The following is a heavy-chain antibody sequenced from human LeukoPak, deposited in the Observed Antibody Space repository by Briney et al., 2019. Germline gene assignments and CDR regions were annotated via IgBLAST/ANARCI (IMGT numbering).Heavy chain of an antibody. CDR2: IYYSGHT. J-gene: IGHJ4*02. Sequence: PSETLSLTCIVSGRSVSSHYSTWIRQPPGKGLEYIGYIYYSGHTNYNPSLKSRVTISVDRSKNQFSLKLTSVTAEDTAVYYCARINSGWYFDYWGQGTLVTVSS. V-gene: IGHV4-59*02. CDR1: GRSVSSHY. D-gene: IGHD6-19*01. CDR3: ARINSGWYFDY.